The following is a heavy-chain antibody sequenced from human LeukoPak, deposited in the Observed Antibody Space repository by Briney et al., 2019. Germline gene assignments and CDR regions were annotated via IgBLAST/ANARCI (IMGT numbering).Heavy chain of an antibody. J-gene: IGHJ4*02. D-gene: IGHD3-22*01. V-gene: IGHV1-8*01. CDR1: GYTFTSYD. Sequence: ASVKVSCKASGYTFTSYDINWVRQATGQGLEWMGWMNPNSGNTGYAQKFQGRVTMTRNTSISTAYMELSSLRSEDTAVYYCAKWLYYYDSSGYPLTTFDYWGQGTLVTVSS. CDR2: MNPNSGNT. CDR3: AKWLYYYDSSGYPLTTFDY.